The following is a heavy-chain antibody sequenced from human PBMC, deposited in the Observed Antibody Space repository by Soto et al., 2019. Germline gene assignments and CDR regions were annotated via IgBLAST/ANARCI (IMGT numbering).Heavy chain of an antibody. V-gene: IGHV4-59*01. Sequence: AETLSLTCTASGVTIRPCKRSWIRQSPTTGLEWIAYISYDGSSNDNPSLRSRLSISIETSRNQVFLHMTSVIAADTVGDYCAGLDSSANAGYGPFDVWGQGISVTVYS. J-gene: IGHJ6*02. D-gene: IGHD3-9*01. CDR2: ISYDGSS. CDR1: GVTIRPCK. CDR3: AGLDSSANAGYGPFDV.